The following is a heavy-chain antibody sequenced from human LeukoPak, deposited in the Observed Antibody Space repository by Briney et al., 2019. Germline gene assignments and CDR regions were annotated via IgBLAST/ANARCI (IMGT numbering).Heavy chain of an antibody. Sequence: PSETLSLTCTVSGGSISSYYWSWIRQPPGKGLEWIRYIYYSGSTNYNPSLKSRVTISVDTSKNQFSLKLSSVTAADTAVYYCARHVDSSSWYYFDYWGQGTLVTVSS. J-gene: IGHJ4*02. CDR1: GGSISSYY. D-gene: IGHD6-13*01. CDR3: ARHVDSSSWYYFDY. CDR2: IYYSGST. V-gene: IGHV4-59*08.